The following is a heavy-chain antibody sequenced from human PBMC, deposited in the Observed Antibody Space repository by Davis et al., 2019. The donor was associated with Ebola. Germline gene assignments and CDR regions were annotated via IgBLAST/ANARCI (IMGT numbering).Heavy chain of an antibody. V-gene: IGHV3-9*01. CDR3: AKDLVRFGGLWDAFEA. Sequence: SLKISCAASGFVFRNYAMHWVRQAPGKGLEWVSGITWNSGTIGYVDSVKGRFTISRDKAKNSLYLQMNSLRPEDTALYYCAKDLVRFGGLWDAFEAWGQGTMVTVSS. D-gene: IGHD3-10*01. CDR2: ITWNSGTI. CDR1: GFVFRNYA. J-gene: IGHJ3*01.